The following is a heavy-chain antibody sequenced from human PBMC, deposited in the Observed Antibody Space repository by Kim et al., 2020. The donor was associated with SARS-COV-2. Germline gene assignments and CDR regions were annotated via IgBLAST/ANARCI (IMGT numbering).Heavy chain of an antibody. CDR2: ISYDGSNK. D-gene: IGHD3-10*01. V-gene: IGHV3-30*04. J-gene: IGHJ5*02. Sequence: GGSLRLFCAASGFTFSSYAMHWVRQAPGKGLEWVAVISYDGSNKYYADYVKGRFTIYRDTSKNTLYLQMNSLRAEDTAVYYCAAPAYGSGSYQPNPWGQGTLVTVSS. CDR3: AAPAYGSGSYQPNP. CDR1: GFTFSSYA.